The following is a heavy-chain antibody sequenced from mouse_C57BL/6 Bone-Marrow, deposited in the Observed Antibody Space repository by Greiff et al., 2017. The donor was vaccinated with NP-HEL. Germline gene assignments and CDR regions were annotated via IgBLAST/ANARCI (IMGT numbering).Heavy chain of an antibody. V-gene: IGHV1-82*01. Sequence: QVQLQQSGPELVKPGASVKISCKASGYAFSSSWMNWVKQRLGKGLEWIGRIYPGDGDTNYNGKFKGKATLTADKSSSTAYMQLSSLTSEDSAVYFCARSGWGSSYRGAMDYWGQGTSVTVSS. D-gene: IGHD1-1*01. CDR2: IYPGDGDT. CDR1: GYAFSSSW. J-gene: IGHJ4*01. CDR3: ARSGWGSSYRGAMDY.